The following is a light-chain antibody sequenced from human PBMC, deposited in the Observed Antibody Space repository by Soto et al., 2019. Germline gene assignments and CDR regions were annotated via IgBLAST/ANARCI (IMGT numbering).Light chain of an antibody. J-gene: IGKJ4*01. V-gene: IGKV1-27*01. Sequence: IQLTQSPSSLSASVGDRVTITCRASQGISSYLGWYQQKPGKAPNLLIYAASTLQAGVPSRFSGSGSGTDFTLTISSLQPEDVAAYYCQKYNSAPLTFGGGTRWIS. CDR2: AAS. CDR3: QKYNSAPLT. CDR1: QGISSY.